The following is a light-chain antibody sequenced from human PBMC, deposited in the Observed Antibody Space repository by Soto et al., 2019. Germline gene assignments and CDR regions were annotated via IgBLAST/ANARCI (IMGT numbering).Light chain of an antibody. CDR1: QSVSSNY. CDR2: GAS. J-gene: IGKJ4*01. Sequence: EIVLTQSPGTLSLSPGERATLSCRASQSVSSNYLAWYQQKRGQTPRLLIYGASNRATGIPDRFSGSGSGTHFTLSISRLEPEDFAVYYCQQYVTSPLTFGGGTKVEIK. CDR3: QQYVTSPLT. V-gene: IGKV3-20*01.